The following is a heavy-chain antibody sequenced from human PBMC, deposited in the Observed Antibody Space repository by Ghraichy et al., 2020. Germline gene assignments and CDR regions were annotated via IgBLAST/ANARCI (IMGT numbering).Heavy chain of an antibody. V-gene: IGHV4-59*01. CDR2: IYYSGST. J-gene: IGHJ3*02. Sequence: SETLSLTYTVSAGSISSYYWSYIWQLQAKGLEWIGYIYYSGSTNYNPSLKSRVTISVDTSKNQFSLKLSSVTAADTAVYYCARWPPSDYYDSLPKNTQGAFDIWGQGTMVLVTS. D-gene: IGHD3-22*01. CDR3: ARWPPSDYYDSLPKNTQGAFDI. CDR1: AGSISSYY.